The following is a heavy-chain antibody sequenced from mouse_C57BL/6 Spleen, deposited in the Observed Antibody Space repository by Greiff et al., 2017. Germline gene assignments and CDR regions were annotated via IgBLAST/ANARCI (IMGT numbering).Heavy chain of an antibody. CDR1: GFTFSSYG. CDR3: ARHDDKGFDY. V-gene: IGHV5-6*02. D-gene: IGHD2-3*01. CDR2: ISSGGSYT. J-gene: IGHJ2*01. Sequence: DVMLVESGGDLVKPGGSLKLSCAASGFTFSSYGMSWVRQTPDKRLEWVATISSGGSYTYYPDSVKGRFTISRDNAKNTLYLQMSSLKSEDTAMYYCARHDDKGFDYWGQGTTLTVSS.